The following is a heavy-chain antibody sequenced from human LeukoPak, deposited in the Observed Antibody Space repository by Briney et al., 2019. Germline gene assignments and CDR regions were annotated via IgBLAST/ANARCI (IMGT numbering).Heavy chain of an antibody. V-gene: IGHV5-51*01. J-gene: IGHJ4*02. CDR2: IYPGDSDT. Sequence: GESLKISCKGSGYRFANYWIGWVRPMPGKGLEWMGIIYPGDSDTKYSPSFQGQVTISADKSNSTAYLQWSSLKASDTATYYCARHFIAAAAPDYWGQGTLVTVSS. CDR3: ARHFIAAAAPDY. D-gene: IGHD6-13*01. CDR1: GYRFANYW.